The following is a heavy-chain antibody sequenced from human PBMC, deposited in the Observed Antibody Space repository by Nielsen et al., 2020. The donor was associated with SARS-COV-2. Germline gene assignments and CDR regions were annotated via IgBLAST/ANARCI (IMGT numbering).Heavy chain of an antibody. Sequence: ASVKVSCKASGYTFTSYYMHWVRQAPGQGLEWMGIINPSGGSTSYAQKFQGRVTMTRDTSTSTVYMELSSLRSEDTAVYYCARDASYCSGGSCYFGGADYWGQGTLVTVSS. CDR2: INPSGGST. D-gene: IGHD2-15*01. CDR1: GYTFTSYY. V-gene: IGHV1-46*01. CDR3: ARDASYCSGGSCYFGGADY. J-gene: IGHJ4*02.